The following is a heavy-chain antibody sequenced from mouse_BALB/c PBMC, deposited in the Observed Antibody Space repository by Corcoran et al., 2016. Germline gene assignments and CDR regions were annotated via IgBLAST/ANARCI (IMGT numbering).Heavy chain of an antibody. Sequence: QVQLQQSGAELAKPGASVKMSCKASGYTFTSYWMHWVKQRPGQGLEWIGYINPSTGYTEYNQKFKDKATLTADKSSSTAYMQLSSLTSEDSAVYYCARDYGSSYYVDYWGQGTTLTVSS. V-gene: IGHV1-7*01. CDR1: GYTFTSYW. CDR2: INPSTGYT. D-gene: IGHD1-1*01. CDR3: ARDYGSSYYVDY. J-gene: IGHJ2*01.